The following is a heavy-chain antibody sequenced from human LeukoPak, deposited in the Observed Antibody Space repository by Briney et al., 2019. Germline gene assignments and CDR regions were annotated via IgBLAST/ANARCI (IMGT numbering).Heavy chain of an antibody. D-gene: IGHD1-26*01. CDR3: AKDGDTMSGTYYYDMDV. CDR1: GFPFSGYS. Sequence: GGSLRLSCAASGFPFSGYSMSWVRQAPGKGLEWVSSISTSSSYIYYLDSVKGRFTISRNNAKNSLYLQMNSLRAEDTAVYYCAKDGDTMSGTYYYDMDVWGKGTTVTIS. CDR2: ISTSSSYI. V-gene: IGHV3-21*01. J-gene: IGHJ6*03.